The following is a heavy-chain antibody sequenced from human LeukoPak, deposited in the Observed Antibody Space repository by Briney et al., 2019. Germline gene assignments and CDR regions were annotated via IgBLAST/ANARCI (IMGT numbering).Heavy chain of an antibody. CDR1: GFPFSSYG. Sequence: PGGSLTLSCAASGFPFSSYGMHWVRQAPGKGLEGVAVIWYDGSNKFYADSVKGRFTISRDNSKNTLYLQMNGLRAEDTAVYYCARETTTLDYWGQGTLVTVSS. D-gene: IGHD1-26*01. CDR3: ARETTTLDY. CDR2: IWYDGSNK. V-gene: IGHV3-33*01. J-gene: IGHJ4*02.